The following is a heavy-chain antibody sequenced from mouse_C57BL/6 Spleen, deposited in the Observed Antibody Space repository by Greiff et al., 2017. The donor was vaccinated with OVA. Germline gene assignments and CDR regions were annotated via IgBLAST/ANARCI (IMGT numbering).Heavy chain of an antibody. CDR1: GYTFTDYN. Sequence: VQLQQSGPELVKPGASVKMSCKASGYTFTDYNMHWVKQSHGKSLEWIGYINPNNGGTSYNQKFKGKATLTVNKSSSTAYMELRSLTSEDSAVYYGASLYGSSRYYYAMDYWGQGTSVTVSS. D-gene: IGHD1-1*01. CDR2: INPNNGGT. CDR3: ASLYGSSRYYYAMDY. V-gene: IGHV1-22*01. J-gene: IGHJ4*01.